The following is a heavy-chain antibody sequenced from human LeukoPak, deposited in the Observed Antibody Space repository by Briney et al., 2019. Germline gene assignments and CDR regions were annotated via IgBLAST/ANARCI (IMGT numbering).Heavy chain of an antibody. D-gene: IGHD6-13*01. Sequence: ASVKVSCKASGYTFTSYGISWVRQAPGQGLEWLGWISAYNGYTHSAQKLQDRVTMTTDTSTSTAYMELRSLRSDDTAVYYCARDHSSSGQLFDYWGQGTLVTVSS. V-gene: IGHV1-18*01. J-gene: IGHJ4*02. CDR1: GYTFTSYG. CDR2: ISAYNGYT. CDR3: ARDHSSSGQLFDY.